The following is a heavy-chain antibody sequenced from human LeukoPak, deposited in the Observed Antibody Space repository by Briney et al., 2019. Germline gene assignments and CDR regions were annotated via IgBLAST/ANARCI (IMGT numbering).Heavy chain of an antibody. CDR3: AKDGYLEWLLFV. CDR2: IRYDGSNK. J-gene: IGHJ4*02. D-gene: IGHD3-3*01. CDR1: GFTFNSYG. V-gene: IGHV3-30*02. Sequence: PGGSLRLSCAASGFTFNSYGMNWVRQAPGKGLEWVAFIRYDGSNKYYADSVKGRFTISRDNSKNTLYLQMNSLRAEDTAVYYCAKDGYLEWLLFVWGQGTLVTVSS.